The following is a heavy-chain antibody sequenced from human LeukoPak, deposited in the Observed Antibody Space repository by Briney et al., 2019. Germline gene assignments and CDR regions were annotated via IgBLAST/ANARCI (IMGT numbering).Heavy chain of an antibody. CDR2: IIPIFGTA. CDR1: GGTFSSYA. D-gene: IGHD3-16*01. V-gene: IGHV1-69*06. CDR3: ARFGDERLAFDY. J-gene: IGHJ4*02. Sequence: RASVKVSCKASGGTFSSYAISWVRQAPGQGLEWMGGIIPIFGTANYAQKFQGRVTITADKSTSTAYMELSSLRSEDTAVYYCARFGDERLAFDYWGQGTLVTVSS.